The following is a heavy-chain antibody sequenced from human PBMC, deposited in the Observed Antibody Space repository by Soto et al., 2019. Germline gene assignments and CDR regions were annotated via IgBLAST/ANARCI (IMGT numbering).Heavy chain of an antibody. Sequence: PSETLSLTCTVSGGSISSGGYYWSLIRQHPGKGLEWIGYIYYSGSTYCDPSLKSRVTISVDTSKNHFSLKLSSVTAADTAVYYCARNDPPGYGMDVWGQGTTVTVSS. CDR2: IYYSGST. D-gene: IGHD1-1*01. CDR1: GGSISSGGYY. CDR3: ARNDPPGYGMDV. J-gene: IGHJ6*02. V-gene: IGHV4-31*03.